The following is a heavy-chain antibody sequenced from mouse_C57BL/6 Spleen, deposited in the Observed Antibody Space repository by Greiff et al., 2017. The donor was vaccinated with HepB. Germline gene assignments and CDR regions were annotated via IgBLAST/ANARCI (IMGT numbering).Heavy chain of an antibody. CDR1: GYTFTSYT. CDR3: ARSELYYYAMDY. Sequence: VQLQQSGAELARPGASVKMSCKASGYTFTSYTMHWVKQRPGQGLEWIGYINPSSGYTKYNQKFKDKATLTADKSSSTAYMQLSSLTSEDSAVYYCARSELYYYAMDYWGQGTSVTVSS. J-gene: IGHJ4*01. D-gene: IGHD1-1*02. CDR2: INPSSGYT. V-gene: IGHV1-4*01.